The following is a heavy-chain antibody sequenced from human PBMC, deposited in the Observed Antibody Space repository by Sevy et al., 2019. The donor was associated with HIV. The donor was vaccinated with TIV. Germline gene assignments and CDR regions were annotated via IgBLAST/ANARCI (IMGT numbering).Heavy chain of an antibody. D-gene: IGHD4-17*01. V-gene: IGHV1-2*02. Sequence: ASVNVSCKAARYTFTDYYVHWVRQGPGQGLEWMGWINPNNGGTKYAQRFQGRVTMTRDTSINTAYMELGSLTSDETAVYYCARLTTMPTSDDYGMDVWGQGTTVTVSS. CDR2: INPNNGGT. CDR3: ARLTTMPTSDDYGMDV. J-gene: IGHJ6*02. CDR1: RYTFTDYY.